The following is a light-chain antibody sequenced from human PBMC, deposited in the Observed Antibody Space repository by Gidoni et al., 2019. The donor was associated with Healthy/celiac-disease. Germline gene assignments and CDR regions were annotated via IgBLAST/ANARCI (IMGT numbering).Light chain of an antibody. V-gene: IGKV1-5*03. Sequence: DIKMTQSPSTLSASVGDSVTITCRASQSISSWLAWYQQNPGQAPKLLIYYASSLQSGVPSRFSGSGSGTEFTLTISSLQPVDFATYYCQQYNTGRTFGQGTKVEIK. CDR1: QSISSW. J-gene: IGKJ1*01. CDR3: QQYNTGRT. CDR2: YAS.